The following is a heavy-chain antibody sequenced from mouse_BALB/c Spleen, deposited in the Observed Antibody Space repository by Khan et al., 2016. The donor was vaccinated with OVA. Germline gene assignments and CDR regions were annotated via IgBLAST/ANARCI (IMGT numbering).Heavy chain of an antibody. V-gene: IGHV3-2*02. CDR1: GYSITSEFA. CDR2: ISYSGNT. Sequence: EVKLLESGPGLVKPSQSLSLTCTVTGYSITSEFAWNWIRQFPGNKLEWMGYISYSGNTRYNPSLKSPISITRDTSRNQFFLQLNSVTTEDTATYYWARKDYYDYDPFPYWGQGTLVTVSA. D-gene: IGHD2-4*01. J-gene: IGHJ3*01. CDR3: ARKDYYDYDPFPY.